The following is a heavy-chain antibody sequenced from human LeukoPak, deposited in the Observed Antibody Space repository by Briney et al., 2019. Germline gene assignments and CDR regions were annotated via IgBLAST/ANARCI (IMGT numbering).Heavy chain of an antibody. J-gene: IGHJ4*02. CDR1: GFTFSSYA. CDR2: TSGSGTST. V-gene: IGHV3-23*01. D-gene: IGHD1-26*01. CDR3: AKNIVGSTPIYQY. Sequence: GGSLRLSCAASGFTFSSYAMTWVRQAPGRGLEWVSATSGSGTSTYYADSVKGRFTISRDNSKNTLFLHMSSLRPEDTAVYYCAKNIVGSTPIYQYWGQGTLVTVSS.